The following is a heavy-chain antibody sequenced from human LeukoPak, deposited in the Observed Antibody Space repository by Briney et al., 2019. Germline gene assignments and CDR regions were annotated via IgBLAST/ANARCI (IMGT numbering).Heavy chain of an antibody. Sequence: PGGSLRLSCAASGFTFSSYAMSWVRQAPGKGLEWVSAISGSGGSTYYADSVKGRFTISRDNSKNTLYLQMNSPRAEDTAVYYCAKDMVPYCSSTSCYLDLDYWGQGTLVTVSS. J-gene: IGHJ4*02. CDR2: ISGSGGST. D-gene: IGHD2-2*01. CDR3: AKDMVPYCSSTSCYLDLDY. V-gene: IGHV3-23*01. CDR1: GFTFSSYA.